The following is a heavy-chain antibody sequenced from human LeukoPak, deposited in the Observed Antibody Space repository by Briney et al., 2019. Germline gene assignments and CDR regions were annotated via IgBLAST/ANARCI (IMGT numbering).Heavy chain of an antibody. CDR3: ARGATTTRFGRFDP. Sequence: GGSLRLSCAASGFTFSSYWMHWVRQAPGKGLVWVSRINSDGSSTSYADSVKGRFTISRDNAKKSLYLQMNSLRAEDTAVYYCARGATTTRFGRFDPWGQGTLVTVSS. CDR1: GFTFSSYW. J-gene: IGHJ5*02. CDR2: INSDGSST. D-gene: IGHD4-17*01. V-gene: IGHV3-74*01.